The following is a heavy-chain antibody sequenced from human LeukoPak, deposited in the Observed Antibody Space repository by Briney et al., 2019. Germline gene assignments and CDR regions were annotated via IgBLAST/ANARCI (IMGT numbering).Heavy chain of an antibody. V-gene: IGHV1-8*03. J-gene: IGHJ4*02. Sequence: ASVKVSCKASGYTFTGYYTHWVRQATGQGLEWMGWMNPNSGNTGYAQKFQGRVTITRNTSISTAYMELSSLRSEDTAVYYCARGYYDSSGLPYFDYWGQGTLVTVSS. CDR1: GYTFTGYY. D-gene: IGHD3-22*01. CDR3: ARGYYDSSGLPYFDY. CDR2: MNPNSGNT.